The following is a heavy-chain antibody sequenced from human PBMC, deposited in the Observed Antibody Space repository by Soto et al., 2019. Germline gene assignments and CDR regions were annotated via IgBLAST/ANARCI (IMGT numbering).Heavy chain of an antibody. V-gene: IGHV1-46*01. CDR2: INPSGGDT. Sequence: QVQLVQSGADVKKPGASVTVSCEASGYTFTNFFIHWVRQAPGQGLEWMGIINPSGGDTTYEQKFQGRVTMTGDTSTSKVYMDLSSLIFEDTAVYYCARDRRYCSGTSCFTFLGPDYWGQGTLVTVSS. D-gene: IGHD2-2*02. CDR3: ARDRRYCSGTSCFTFLGPDY. J-gene: IGHJ4*02. CDR1: GYTFTNFF.